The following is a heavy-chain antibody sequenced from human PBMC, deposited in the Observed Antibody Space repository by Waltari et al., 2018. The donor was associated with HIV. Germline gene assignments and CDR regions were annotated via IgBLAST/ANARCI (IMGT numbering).Heavy chain of an antibody. CDR2: IYYSGNT. Sequence: QVQLQESGPRLVKPSQTLSLTCPVSAGSIRRLNYYWNWIRQHPGKGLEGIGYIYYSGNTYYNTSLRMRGTISVDTSKNEFSLKLNSVTAADTAGYYCAGGIYADHDDRYYYGFDVWGQGTTVTVSS. CDR1: AGSIRRLNYY. CDR3: AGGIYADHDDRYYYGFDV. V-gene: IGHV4-31*03. D-gene: IGHD4-17*01. J-gene: IGHJ6*02.